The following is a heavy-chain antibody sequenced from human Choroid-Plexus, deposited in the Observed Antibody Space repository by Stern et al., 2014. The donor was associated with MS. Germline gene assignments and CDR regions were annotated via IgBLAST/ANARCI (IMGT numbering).Heavy chain of an antibody. J-gene: IGHJ6*02. CDR3: ARDQRGITIFGVVTDYYYLGMDV. Sequence: QVQLVQSGAEVKKPGASVKVSCKTSGYIFTGYYIHWVRQAPGQGLEWMAWINPNTGGTKYAKKFQCRVTMSRDTSISTAYVELSSLTSDDTAVYYCARDQRGITIFGVVTDYYYLGMDVWGQGTTVTVSS. V-gene: IGHV1-2*02. CDR1: GYIFTGYY. CDR2: INPNTGGT. D-gene: IGHD3-3*01.